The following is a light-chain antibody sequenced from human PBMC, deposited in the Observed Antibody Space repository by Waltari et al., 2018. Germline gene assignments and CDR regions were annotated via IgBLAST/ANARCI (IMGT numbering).Light chain of an antibody. CDR3: QKYEALPAT. Sequence: EIGWTQSPGTLSSSPGERATLPCRASQSVGRYLPWYQQKPGQAPRLLIYGASTRATGIPDRFSGSGSGTDFSLIISRLEPEDFAVYFCQKYEALPATFGQGTKVEIK. CDR1: QSVGRY. CDR2: GAS. J-gene: IGKJ1*01. V-gene: IGKV3-20*01.